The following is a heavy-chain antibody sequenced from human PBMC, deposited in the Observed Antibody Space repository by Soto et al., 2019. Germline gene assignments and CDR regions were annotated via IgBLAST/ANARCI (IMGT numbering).Heavy chain of an antibody. CDR1: GFTFSSYA. CDR3: AKGHGSSGYYWIGYYYYGMDG. D-gene: IGHD3-22*01. CDR2: ISGSGGST. Sequence: EVQLLESGGGLVQPGGSLRLSCAASGFTFSSYAMSWVRQAPGKGLEWVSAISGSGGSTYYADSVKGRFTISRDKAKNRLQMQLISMRAGDTAVYYCAKGHGSSGYYWIGYYYYGMDGWGLGTTVTVSS. J-gene: IGHJ6*02. V-gene: IGHV3-23*01.